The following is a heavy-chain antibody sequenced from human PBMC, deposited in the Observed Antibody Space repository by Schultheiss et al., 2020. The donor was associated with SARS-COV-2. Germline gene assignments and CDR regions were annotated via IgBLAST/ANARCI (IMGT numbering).Heavy chain of an antibody. CDR3: VRDGAMGLDTLDV. CDR2: ISYDGSNK. V-gene: IGHV3-30-3*01. J-gene: IGHJ6*02. Sequence: SLKISCAASGFTFSSYAMHWVRQAPGKGLEWVAVISYDGSNKYYADSVKGRFTISRDNSKNTLYLQMNSLRAEDTAVYYCVRDGAMGLDTLDVWGQGTTVTVSS. CDR1: GFTFSSYA. D-gene: IGHD2-8*01.